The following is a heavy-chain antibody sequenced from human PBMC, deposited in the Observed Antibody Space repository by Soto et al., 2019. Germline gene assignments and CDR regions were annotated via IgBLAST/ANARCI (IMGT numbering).Heavy chain of an antibody. CDR2: IIPILGIA. CDR1: GGTFSSYT. J-gene: IGHJ4*02. V-gene: IGHV1-69*02. D-gene: IGHD4-17*01. Sequence: QVQLVQSGAEVQKPGSSVKVSCKASGGTFSSYTISWVRQAPGQGLEWMGRIIPILGIANYAQKFQGRVTITADKSTSTAYMELSSLRSEDTAVYYCAAGGGDYVSYFDYWGQGTLVTVSS. CDR3: AAGGGDYVSYFDY.